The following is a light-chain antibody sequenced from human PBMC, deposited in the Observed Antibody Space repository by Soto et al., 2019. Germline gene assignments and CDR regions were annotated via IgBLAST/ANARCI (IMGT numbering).Light chain of an antibody. CDR1: QSISKY. V-gene: IGKV1-5*03. CDR2: KAS. Sequence: DIQMTQSPSTLSASVGDRVTITCRASQSISKYLVWYQQKPGQAPKLLISKASSLQSGVPSRFSGSGSGTEFTLTISSLQPDDFATYYCQQYNSYPVWTFGQGTKVEIK. CDR3: QQYNSYPVWT. J-gene: IGKJ1*01.